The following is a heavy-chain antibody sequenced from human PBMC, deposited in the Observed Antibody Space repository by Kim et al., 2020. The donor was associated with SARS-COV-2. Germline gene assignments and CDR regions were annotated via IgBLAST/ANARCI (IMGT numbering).Heavy chain of an antibody. CDR1: GGSISSYY. D-gene: IGHD1-1*01. V-gene: IGHV4-4*07. Sequence: SETLSLTCTVSGGSISSYYWSWIRQPAGKGLEWIGRIYTSGSTNYNPSLKSRVTMSVDTSKNQFSLKLSSVTAADTAVYYCAREVLRKKDWNDPKVNFDIWGQGTMVTVSS. CDR2: IYTSGST. J-gene: IGHJ3*02. CDR3: AREVLRKKDWNDPKVNFDI.